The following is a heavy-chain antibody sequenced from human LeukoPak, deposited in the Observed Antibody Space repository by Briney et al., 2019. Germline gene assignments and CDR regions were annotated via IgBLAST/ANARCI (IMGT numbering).Heavy chain of an antibody. Sequence: PSETLSLTCTVSGGSISSGSYYWSWIRQPAGKGLEWIGHIYISGSTNYNPSLKSRVTISVDTSKNQFSLKLSSVTAADTAVYYCARDGGYEGNWFDPWGQGTLVTVSS. D-gene: IGHD5-12*01. CDR2: IYISGST. J-gene: IGHJ5*02. V-gene: IGHV4-61*09. CDR3: ARDGGYEGNWFDP. CDR1: GGSISSGSYY.